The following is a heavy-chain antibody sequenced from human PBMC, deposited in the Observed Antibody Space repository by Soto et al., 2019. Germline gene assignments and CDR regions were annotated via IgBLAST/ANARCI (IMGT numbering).Heavy chain of an antibody. D-gene: IGHD3-16*01. J-gene: IGHJ3*02. CDR1: ESTLRSHW. V-gene: IGHV3-74*03. Sequence: EVQLVESGGGLVQPEGSLRLSCTASESTLRSHWMHWVRQAPGKGLVWVSRINSDGSSTTYADSVKGRFTISRDNAKNTMYLQMNSLRAEDTAVYYCASGLEELGRPRVIWGQGTLVTVSS. CDR2: INSDGSST. CDR3: ASGLEELGRPRVI.